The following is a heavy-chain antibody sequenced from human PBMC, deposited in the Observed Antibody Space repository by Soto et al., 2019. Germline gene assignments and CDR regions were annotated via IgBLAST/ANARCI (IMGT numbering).Heavy chain of an antibody. J-gene: IGHJ4*02. V-gene: IGHV4-61*01. CDR3: ARYSSRRYYFDY. D-gene: IGHD6-13*01. CDR1: GGSVSSGSYY. Sequence: SETLSLTCTVSGGSVSSGSYYWSWIRQPPGKGREGIGYIYYIGSTNYNPSLKSRVTISVDTSKNQFSLKLSSVTAADTAVYYCARYSSRRYYFDYWGQGTLVTVSS. CDR2: IYYIGST.